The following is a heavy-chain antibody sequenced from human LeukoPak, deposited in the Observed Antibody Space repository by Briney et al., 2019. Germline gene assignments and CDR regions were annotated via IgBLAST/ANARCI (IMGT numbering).Heavy chain of an antibody. CDR3: ARDSGSYHRAEYFQN. Sequence: GGSLRLSCAASGFSVSRNAMDWVRQAPGKGLEWVAYIRYDGSNTYYADFVEGRFTISRDTSKNTVYLQMNSLTEDDTGVYYCARDSGSYHRAEYFQNWGQGTLVTVSS. J-gene: IGHJ1*01. V-gene: IGHV3-30*02. CDR1: GFSVSRNA. CDR2: IRYDGSNT. D-gene: IGHD1-26*01.